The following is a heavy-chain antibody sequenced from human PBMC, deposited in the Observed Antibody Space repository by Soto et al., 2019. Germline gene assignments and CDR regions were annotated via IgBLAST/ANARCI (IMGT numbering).Heavy chain of an antibody. CDR1: GFTFSSYG. D-gene: IGHD1-26*01. CDR2: IWYDGSNK. V-gene: IGHV3-33*01. J-gene: IGHJ6*02. CDR3: AAYSTGSGSYFDYYYGMDV. Sequence: QVQLVESGGGVVQPGRSLRLSCAASGFTFSSYGMHWVRQAPGKGLEWVAVIWYDGSNKYYADSVKGRFTISRDNSKNTLYLQMNSLRAEDTAVYYCAAYSTGSGSYFDYYYGMDVWGQGTTVTVSS.